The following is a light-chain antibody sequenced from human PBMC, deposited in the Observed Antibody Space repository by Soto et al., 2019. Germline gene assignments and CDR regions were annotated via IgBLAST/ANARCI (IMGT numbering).Light chain of an antibody. Sequence: ALTQPASVSGSPGQSITISCTGTSSDVGGYNFVSWYQQHPDKAPKLMIYDVTNRPSGVSNRFSGSKSGNTASLTISGLQAEDEADYYCSSYTSISTDVFGTGTKLTVL. CDR1: SSDVGGYNF. CDR2: DVT. J-gene: IGLJ1*01. V-gene: IGLV2-14*01. CDR3: SSYTSISTDV.